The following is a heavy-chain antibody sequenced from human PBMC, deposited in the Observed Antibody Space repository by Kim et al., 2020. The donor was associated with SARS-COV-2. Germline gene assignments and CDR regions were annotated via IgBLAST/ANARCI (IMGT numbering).Heavy chain of an antibody. CDR2: ISYDGSNK. CDR3: AREMILWFGESSPFDY. J-gene: IGHJ4*01. Sequence: GGSLRLSCAASGFTFSSYAMHWVRQAPGKGLEWVAVISYDGSNKYYADSVKGRFTISRDNSKNTLYLQMNSLRAEDTAVYYCAREMILWFGESSPFDYWG. D-gene: IGHD3-10*01. V-gene: IGHV3-30*04. CDR1: GFTFSSYA.